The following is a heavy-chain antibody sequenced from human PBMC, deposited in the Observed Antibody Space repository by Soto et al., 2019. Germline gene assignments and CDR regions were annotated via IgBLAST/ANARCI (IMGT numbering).Heavy chain of an antibody. J-gene: IGHJ4*02. D-gene: IGHD1-26*01. V-gene: IGHV4-31*03. Sequence: SDTLSLTCTVSGVSISSGGYYWILIRQHPGKGLEWIGYIYYSGSTYYNPSLKSRVTISVDTSKNQFSLKLSSVTAADTAVYYCATVLTGGGSYYGSLAYWGQGTLVTVSS. CDR3: ATVLTGGGSYYGSLAY. CDR1: GVSISSGGYY. CDR2: IYYSGST.